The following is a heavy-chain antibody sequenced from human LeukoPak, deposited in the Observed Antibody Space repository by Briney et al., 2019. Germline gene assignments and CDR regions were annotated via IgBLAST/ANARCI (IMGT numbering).Heavy chain of an antibody. J-gene: IGHJ4*02. CDR2: ISGSGGST. Sequence: GGSLRLSCAASGFTFSSYAMSWVRQAPGKGLEWVSAISGSGGSTYYADSVKGRFTISRDNSKNTLYLQMNSLRAEDTAVYYCARKHRYYDYVWGSYRYTSLDYRGQGTLVTVSS. CDR1: GFTFSSYA. V-gene: IGHV3-23*01. CDR3: ARKHRYYDYVWGSYRYTSLDY. D-gene: IGHD3-16*02.